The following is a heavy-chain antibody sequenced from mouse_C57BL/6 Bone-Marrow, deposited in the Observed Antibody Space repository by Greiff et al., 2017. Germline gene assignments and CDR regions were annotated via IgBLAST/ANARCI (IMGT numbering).Heavy chain of an antibody. CDR3: ARSGDYYGSSYGYFDV. V-gene: IGHV1-53*01. J-gene: IGHJ1*03. Sequence: QVQLKQPGTDLVKPGASVKLSCKASGYTFTSYWMHWVKQRPGQGLEWIGNINPSNGGTNYNEKFKSKATLTVDKSSSPAYMQLSSLTSEDSAVYYCARSGDYYGSSYGYFDVWGTGTTVTVSS. CDR2: INPSNGGT. D-gene: IGHD1-1*01. CDR1: GYTFTSYW.